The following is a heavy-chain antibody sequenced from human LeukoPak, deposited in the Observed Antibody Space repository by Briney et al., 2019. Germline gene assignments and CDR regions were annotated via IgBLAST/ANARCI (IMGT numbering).Heavy chain of an antibody. V-gene: IGHV3-9*01. J-gene: IGHJ4*02. CDR3: ARGGGLAVDS. CDR2: ISGSGGST. CDR1: GFTFDDYA. D-gene: IGHD3-16*01. Sequence: GGSLGLSCAASGFTFDDYAMHWVRQAPGKGLEWVSAISGSGGSTYYADSVKGRFTISRDNAKNTLYLQMNSLRAEDTAVYYCARGGGLAVDSWGQGTLVTVSS.